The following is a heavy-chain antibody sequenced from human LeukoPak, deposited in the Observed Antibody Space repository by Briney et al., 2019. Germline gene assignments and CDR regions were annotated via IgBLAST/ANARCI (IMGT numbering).Heavy chain of an antibody. J-gene: IGHJ4*02. CDR3: TTDWEYYYDSSGYYPVDY. V-gene: IGHV3-15*01. CDR2: IKSKTDGGTT. CDR1: GFTFSNAW. Sequence: GGSLRLSCAASGFTFSNAWMSWVRQAPGKGLEWVGRIKSKTDGGTTDYAAPVKGRFTISRDDSKNTLYLQMNSLKTEDTAVYYCTTDWEYYYDSSGYYPVDYWGQGTLVTVSS. D-gene: IGHD3-22*01.